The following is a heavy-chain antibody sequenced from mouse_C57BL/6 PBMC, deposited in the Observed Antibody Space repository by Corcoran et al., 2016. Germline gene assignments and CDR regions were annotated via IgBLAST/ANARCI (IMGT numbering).Heavy chain of an antibody. CDR3: ASPRGKLLTFDY. J-gene: IGHJ2*01. CDR1: GYTFTDYY. D-gene: IGHD2-1*01. CDR2: IYPGSGNT. V-gene: IGHV1-76*01. Sequence: QVQLKQSGAELVRPGASVKLSCKASGYTFTDYYINWVKQRPGQGLEWIARIYPGSGNTYYNEKFKGKATLTAEKSSSTAYMQLSSLTSEDSAVYCCASPRGKLLTFDYWGQGTTLTVSS.